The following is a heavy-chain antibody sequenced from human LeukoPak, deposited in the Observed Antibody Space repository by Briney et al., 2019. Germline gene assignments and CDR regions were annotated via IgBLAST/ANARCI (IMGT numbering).Heavy chain of an antibody. CDR1: GGSITSGDYY. V-gene: IGHV4-61*08. CDR2: IYYSGST. J-gene: IGHJ4*02. D-gene: IGHD2-21*02. Sequence: SETLSLTCTVSGGSITSGDYYWSWIRQTPGKGLEWIRYIYYSGSTDYNPSLKSRVTISLDTSKNQFSLKLSSVTAADTAVYYCARAPNCGGDCYSDYWGQGTLVTVSS. CDR3: ARAPNCGGDCYSDY.